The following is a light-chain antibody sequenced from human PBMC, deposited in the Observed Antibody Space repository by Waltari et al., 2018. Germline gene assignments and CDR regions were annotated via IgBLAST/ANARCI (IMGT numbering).Light chain of an antibody. CDR3: QQLDTYPRT. J-gene: IGKJ1*01. CDR2: AAS. V-gene: IGKV1-9*01. CDR1: QGISNF. Sequence: QLTQSPSTLSASVGDRVTITCRASQGISNFLAWYQQKPGKAPEVLIFAASTLRTGVPSRFSGRGSGTDFTLTISSLQPEDFATYFCQQLDTYPRTFGQGTKVEIK.